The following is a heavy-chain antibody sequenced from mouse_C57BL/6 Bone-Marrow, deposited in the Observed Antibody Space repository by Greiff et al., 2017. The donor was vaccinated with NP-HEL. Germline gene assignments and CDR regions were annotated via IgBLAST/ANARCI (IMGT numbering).Heavy chain of an antibody. D-gene: IGHD2-3*01. V-gene: IGHV1-74*01. CDR2: IHPSDSDT. CDR1: GYTFTSYW. CDR3: AIEGGYYPWFAY. J-gene: IGHJ3*01. Sequence: VQLQQPGAELVKPGASVKVSCKASGYTFTSYWMHWVKQRPGQGLEWIGRIHPSDSDTNYNQKFKGKATSTVDKSSSTAYMQLSSLTSEDSAVYYCAIEGGYYPWFAYWGQGTLVTVSA.